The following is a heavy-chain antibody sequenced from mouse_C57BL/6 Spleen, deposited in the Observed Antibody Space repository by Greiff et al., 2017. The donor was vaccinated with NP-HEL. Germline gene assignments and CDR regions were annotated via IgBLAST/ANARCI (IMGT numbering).Heavy chain of an antibody. CDR2: IYPGDGDT. CDR1: GYAFSSYW. CDR3: ARMGYDEYFDY. J-gene: IGHJ2*01. V-gene: IGHV1-80*01. Sequence: QVQLQQSGAELVKPGASVKISCKASGYAFSSYWMNWVKQRPGKGLEWIGQIYPGDGDTNYNGKFKGKATLTADKSSSTAYMQLSSLTSEDSAVYFCARMGYDEYFDYWGQGTTLTVSS. D-gene: IGHD2-3*01.